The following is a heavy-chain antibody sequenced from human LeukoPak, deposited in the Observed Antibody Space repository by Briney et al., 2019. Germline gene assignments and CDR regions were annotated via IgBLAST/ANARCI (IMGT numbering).Heavy chain of an antibody. CDR1: GGSISSSSYY. V-gene: IGHV4-39*01. D-gene: IGHD6-13*01. CDR3: ARTTEAHSWRTRYYDYYMGV. CDR2: IYYSGST. Sequence: SETLSLTCTVSGGSISSSSYYWGWIRQPPGKGLEWIGSIYYSGSTYYTPSLKSRVTISVDTSKNQFSLKLSSVTAADTAVYYCARTTEAHSWRTRYYDYYMGVWGKGTTVTISS. J-gene: IGHJ6*03.